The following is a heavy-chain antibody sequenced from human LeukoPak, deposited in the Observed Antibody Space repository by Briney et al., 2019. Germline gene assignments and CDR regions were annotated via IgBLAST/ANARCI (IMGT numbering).Heavy chain of an antibody. CDR2: MNPNSGNT. J-gene: IGHJ6*03. V-gene: IGHV1-8*02. CDR3: ARRYSDSGNYYYMDV. CDR1: GYTFTTYY. Sequence: ASVKVSCKASGYTFTTYYVHWVRQAPGQGLEWMGWMNPNSGNTGYAQNFQGRVTMTRNTSISTAYMELSSLRSEDTAVYYCARRYSDSGNYYYMDVWGKGTTVTISS. D-gene: IGHD3-22*01.